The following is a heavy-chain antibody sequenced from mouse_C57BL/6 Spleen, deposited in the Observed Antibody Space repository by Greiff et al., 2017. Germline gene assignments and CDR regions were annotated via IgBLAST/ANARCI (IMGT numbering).Heavy chain of an antibody. CDR2: INPSSGYT. CDR1: GYTFTSYW. V-gene: IGHV1-7*01. D-gene: IGHD2-2*01. CDR3: AKSQIYYGYDWWFAY. J-gene: IGHJ3*01. Sequence: VKLMESGAELAKPGASVKLSCKASGYTFTSYWMHWVKQRPGQGLEWIGYINPSSGYTKYNQKFKDKATLTADKSSSTAYMQLSSLTYEDSAVYYCAKSQIYYGYDWWFAYWGQGTLVTVSA.